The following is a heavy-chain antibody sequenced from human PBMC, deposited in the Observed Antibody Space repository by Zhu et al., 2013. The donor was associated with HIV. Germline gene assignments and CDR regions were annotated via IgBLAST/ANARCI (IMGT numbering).Heavy chain of an antibody. J-gene: IGHJ6*02. V-gene: IGHV1-69*06. CDR1: GYTFTTYG. D-gene: IGHD4-4*01. CDR2: IIPIFGTA. Sequence: QLVQSGAEVKKPGASVKVSCKASGYTFTTYGISWVRQAPGQGLEWLGGIIPIFGTANSAREFQGRVTITADKSTNTAYMEMTSLKSEDTAVYYCARGRGDYSNSAGYYTMDVWGQGTTVTVSS. CDR3: ARGRGDYSNSAGYYTMDV.